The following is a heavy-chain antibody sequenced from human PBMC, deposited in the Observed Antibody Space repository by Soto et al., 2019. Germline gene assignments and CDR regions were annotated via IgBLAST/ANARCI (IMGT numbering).Heavy chain of an antibody. D-gene: IGHD3-16*01. CDR1: GFTFSSYS. Sequence: GGSLRLSCAASGFTFSSYSMNWVRQAPGKGLEWVSSISSSSSYIYYADSVKGRFTISRDNAKNSLYLQMNSLRAEDTAVYYCARDSEGITFGGHILGHFDYWGQGTLVTVSS. V-gene: IGHV3-21*01. CDR3: ARDSEGITFGGHILGHFDY. J-gene: IGHJ4*02. CDR2: ISSSSSYI.